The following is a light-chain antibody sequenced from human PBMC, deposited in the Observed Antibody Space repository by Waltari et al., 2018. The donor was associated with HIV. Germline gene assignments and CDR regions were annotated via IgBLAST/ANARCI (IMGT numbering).Light chain of an antibody. Sequence: QSVLTQPPSVSAAPGQKVTISCSGSSSNIGNNYVSWYQQIPGTAPRLVIYDTKDRPSGIPDRFSGSKSGTSATLGITGPQTGDEADYYCGTWDSSLSAVVFGGGTKLTVL. J-gene: IGLJ2*01. CDR3: GTWDSSLSAVV. V-gene: IGLV1-51*01. CDR1: SSNIGNNY. CDR2: DTK.